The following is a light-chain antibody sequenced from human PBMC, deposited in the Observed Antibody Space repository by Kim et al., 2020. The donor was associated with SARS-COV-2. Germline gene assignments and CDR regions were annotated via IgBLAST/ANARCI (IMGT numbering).Light chain of an antibody. CDR2: AAS. CDR1: QGISSY. CDR3: QQYYSYPRT. V-gene: IGKV1-8*01. J-gene: IGKJ1*01. Sequence: SSTGDIVTITCRASQGISSYLAWYQPNPGKAPKLLIYAASTLQSGVPSRFRGSGSGTDFTLTISCLQSEDFATEYCQQYYSYPRTFGQGTKVDIK.